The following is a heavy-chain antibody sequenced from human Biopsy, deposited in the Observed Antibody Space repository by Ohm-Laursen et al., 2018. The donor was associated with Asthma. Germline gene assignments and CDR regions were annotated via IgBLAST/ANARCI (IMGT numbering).Heavy chain of an antibody. CDR2: LYSGGTS. J-gene: IGHJ4*02. V-gene: IGHV3-53*01. CDR3: ARGDSSNWSHYYFDY. Sequence: SLRLSCAAPGYDGRRDYMLWVRQAPGEGRERVSELYSGGTSHTADSVRGRFTISRDYSKNTLYLQMHSLRAEDTAVYYCARGDSSNWSHYYFDYWGQGTLVTVSS. D-gene: IGHD3-22*01. CDR1: GYDGRRDY.